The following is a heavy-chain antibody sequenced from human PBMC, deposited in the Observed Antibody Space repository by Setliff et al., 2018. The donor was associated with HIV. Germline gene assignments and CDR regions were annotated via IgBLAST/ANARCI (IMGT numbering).Heavy chain of an antibody. CDR1: GDTFTTYD. CDR3: ARDSSFNMDV. J-gene: IGHJ6*03. CDR2: MNTNSGNT. Sequence: ASVKVSCKASGDTFTTYDINWVRQATGQGPEWIGWMNTNSGNTGYAQKFQGRVTMTRDTSISTAYMELSRLRSDDTAVYYCARDSSFNMDVWGKGTTVTVSS. V-gene: IGHV1-8*02.